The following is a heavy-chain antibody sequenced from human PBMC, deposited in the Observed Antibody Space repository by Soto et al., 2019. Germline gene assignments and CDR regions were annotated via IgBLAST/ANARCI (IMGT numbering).Heavy chain of an antibody. CDR3: AREPRYCRGGSCSITGDAYDI. CDR2: ISNRGDT. V-gene: IGHV3-66*01. CDR1: GFIVSDTY. Sequence: GSLRLSCTASGFIVSDTYVNWVRQAPGKGLEWVSVISNRGDTHYADSVRGRFSLSRDISDNTLHLQMNNLRVEDTAVYYCAREPRYCRGGSCSITGDAYDIGGQGTMVTVSS. J-gene: IGHJ3*02. D-gene: IGHD2-15*01.